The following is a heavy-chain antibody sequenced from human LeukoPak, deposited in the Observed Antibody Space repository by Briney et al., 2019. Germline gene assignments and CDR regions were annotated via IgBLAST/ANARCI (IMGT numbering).Heavy chain of an antibody. Sequence: GESLKISCKASGYSFTTYWIGWVRQMPGRGLEWMGVIYPGDSDIRYSPSFQGQVTISADKSFNIAYLQWNSLKASDSALYYCARVLYGSGITSNTFDFWGQGTLVTVSS. CDR2: IYPGDSDI. D-gene: IGHD3-10*01. J-gene: IGHJ4*02. CDR3: ARVLYGSGITSNTFDF. V-gene: IGHV5-51*01. CDR1: GYSFTTYW.